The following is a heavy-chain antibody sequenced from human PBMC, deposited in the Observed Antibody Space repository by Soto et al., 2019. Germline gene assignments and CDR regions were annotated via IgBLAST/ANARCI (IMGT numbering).Heavy chain of an antibody. Sequence: QLQLQESGPGLVKPSETLSLTCTVSGGSISSSSYYWGWIRQPPGKGLEWIGSIYYSGSTYYNPSLKSRVTISVDTSKNQFSLKLSSVTAADTAVYYCARRGYDFWSGYYSGAFDIWGQGTMVTVSS. CDR1: GGSISSSSYY. CDR2: IYYSGST. V-gene: IGHV4-39*01. D-gene: IGHD3-3*01. J-gene: IGHJ3*02. CDR3: ARRGYDFWSGYYSGAFDI.